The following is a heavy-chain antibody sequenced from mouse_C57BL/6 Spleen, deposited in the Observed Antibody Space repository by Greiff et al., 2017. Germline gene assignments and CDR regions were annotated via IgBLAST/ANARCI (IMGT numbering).Heavy chain of an antibody. CDR1: GYSITSGYY. CDR2: ISYDGSN. V-gene: IGHV3-6*01. CDR3: ARDRYYYGSRAWFAY. D-gene: IGHD1-1*01. J-gene: IGHJ3*01. Sequence: EVKLQESGPGLVKPSQSLSLTCSVTGYSITSGYYWNWIRQFPGNKLEWMGYISYDGSNNYNPSLKNRISITRDTSKNQFFLKLNSVTTEDTATYYCARDRYYYGSRAWFAYWGQGTLVTVSA.